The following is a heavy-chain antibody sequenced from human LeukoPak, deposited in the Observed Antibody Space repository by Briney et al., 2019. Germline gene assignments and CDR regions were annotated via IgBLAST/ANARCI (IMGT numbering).Heavy chain of an antibody. Sequence: GRSLRLSCAASGFTFGSYGMHWVRQAPGKGLEWVAVISYDGSNKYYADSVKGRFTISRDNSKNTLYLQMNSLRAEDTAVYYCAKDYYDSSGYFSRWGFDYWGQGTLVTVSS. CDR1: GFTFGSYG. D-gene: IGHD3-22*01. CDR2: ISYDGSNK. J-gene: IGHJ4*02. V-gene: IGHV3-30*18. CDR3: AKDYYDSSGYFSRWGFDY.